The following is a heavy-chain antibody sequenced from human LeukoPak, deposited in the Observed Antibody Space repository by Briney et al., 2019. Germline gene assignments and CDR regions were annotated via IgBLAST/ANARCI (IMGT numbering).Heavy chain of an antibody. CDR1: GGSISSSSYY. J-gene: IGHJ5*02. CDR3: ARHIWMDTAVSPSALNWFDP. V-gene: IGHV4-39*01. D-gene: IGHD5-18*01. CDR2: IYYSGST. Sequence: SGTLSLTCTVSGGSISSSSYYWGWIRQPPGKGLEWIGSIYYSGSTYYNPSLKSRVTISVDTSKNQFSLKLSSVTAADTAVYYCARHIWMDTAVSPSALNWFDPWGQGTLVTVSS.